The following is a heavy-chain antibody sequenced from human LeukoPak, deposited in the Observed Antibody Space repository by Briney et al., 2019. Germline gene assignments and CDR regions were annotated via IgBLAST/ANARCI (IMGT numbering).Heavy chain of an antibody. CDR2: ISWNSGSI. J-gene: IGHJ4*02. CDR3: AKVGTDLRIDY. CDR1: GFTFDDYA. V-gene: IGHV3-9*01. Sequence: PGRSLRLSCAASGFTFDDYAMHWVRQAPGKGLEWVSGISWNSGSIGYADSVKGRFTISRDNAKNSLYQQMNSLRAEDTALYYCAKVGTDLRIDYWGQGTLVTVSS.